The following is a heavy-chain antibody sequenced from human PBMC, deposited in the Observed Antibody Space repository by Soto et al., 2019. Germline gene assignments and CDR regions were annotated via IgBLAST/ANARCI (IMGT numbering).Heavy chain of an antibody. V-gene: IGHV1-18*01. CDR3: ARGGTSIDY. Sequence: QVQLVQSGAEVKKPGASVKVSCKTSGYTFTNFGISWVRQAPGQVLEWMGWISAYNGNTSYAQQFQGRVTMTTDTSKSKAYMEVRSMRSECAAVYYCARGGTSIDYWGQGTLVTV. D-gene: IGHD3-16*01. J-gene: IGHJ4*02. CDR1: GYTFTNFG. CDR2: ISAYNGNT.